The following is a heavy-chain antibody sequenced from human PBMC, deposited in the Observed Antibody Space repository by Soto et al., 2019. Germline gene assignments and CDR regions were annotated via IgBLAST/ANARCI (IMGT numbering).Heavy chain of an antibody. CDR2: ISHGGKI. J-gene: IGHJ4*02. CDR1: GALLKRNEW. D-gene: IGHD2-21*02. V-gene: IGHV4-4*02. CDR3: ARDHRFGDNWAFDY. Sequence: PSETLSPPRGGSGALLKRNEWGDWGRPPPGKGLEWIAEISHGGKIYYNPSLKSRTTISMDKSQNRFSLNLTSVTAADTAVYYCARDHRFGDNWAFDYWGRGAQVTVSS.